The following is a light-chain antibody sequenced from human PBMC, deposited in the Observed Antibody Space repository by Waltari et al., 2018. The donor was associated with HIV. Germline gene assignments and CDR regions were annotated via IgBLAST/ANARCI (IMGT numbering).Light chain of an antibody. V-gene: IGKV1-39*01. CDR3: QQSYSSPPT. Sequence: DIQMTQSPSSLSASVGDRVTNNCRARQSIGNYFNWYQQKSGKAPELLIYAASSLQSGVPSRFSGSGSGTDFTLTITSLQPEDFATYYCQQSYSSPPTFSQGTKVEI. J-gene: IGKJ2*01. CDR1: QSIGNY. CDR2: AAS.